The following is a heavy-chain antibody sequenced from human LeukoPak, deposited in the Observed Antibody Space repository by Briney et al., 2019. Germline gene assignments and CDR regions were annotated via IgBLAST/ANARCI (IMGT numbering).Heavy chain of an antibody. J-gene: IGHJ4*02. CDR2: ISTSGGST. CDR1: GFTFSSYW. D-gene: IGHD2-2*01. V-gene: IGHV3-23*01. CDR3: AKEAYFSGSTPYYFQN. Sequence: GGSLGLSCAASGFTFSSYWMHWVRQAPGKGLEWVSAISTSGGSTYYEDSVKGRFTISRHNSKHTVYLQMNSLRAEDTAVYYCAKEAYFSGSTPYYFQNWGQGTLVTVSS.